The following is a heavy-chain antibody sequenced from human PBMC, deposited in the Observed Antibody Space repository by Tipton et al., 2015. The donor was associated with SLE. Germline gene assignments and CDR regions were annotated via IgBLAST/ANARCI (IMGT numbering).Heavy chain of an antibody. CDR3: ARHVGRSAFDI. V-gene: IGHV4-39*01. J-gene: IGHJ3*02. Sequence: TLSLTCTVSGGSIFSSTYYWGWSRQPPGKGLEWIGSISYSGTYFNPSLKSRVTISVDTSMNHFSLKLSSVTAADTAVYYCARHVGRSAFDIWGQGTMVTVSS. CDR1: GGSIFSSTYY. CDR2: ISYSGT.